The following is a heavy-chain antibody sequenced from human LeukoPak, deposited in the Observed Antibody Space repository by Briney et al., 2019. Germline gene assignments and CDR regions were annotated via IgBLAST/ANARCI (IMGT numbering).Heavy chain of an antibody. J-gene: IGHJ3*02. CDR3: AKAGSGYLDAFDI. D-gene: IGHD3-22*01. V-gene: IGHV4-30-2*01. CDR2: IYHGGNT. CDR1: GGSISSGGYS. Sequence: SETLSLTCTVSGGSISSGGYSWSWIRQPPGKGLEWIGYIYHGGNTYYNPSLKSRVTISVDSSKNQFSLKLTSVTAADTAVYYCAKAGSGYLDAFDIWGQGTMVTVSS.